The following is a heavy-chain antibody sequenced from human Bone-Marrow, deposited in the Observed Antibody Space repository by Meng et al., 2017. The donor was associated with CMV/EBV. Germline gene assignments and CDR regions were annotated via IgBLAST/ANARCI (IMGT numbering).Heavy chain of an antibody. J-gene: IGHJ4*02. V-gene: IGHV4-39*07. CDR1: GDSINSGSFY. CDR3: VSGLGY. Sequence: SETLSLTCSVSGDSINSGSFYWGWIRQPPGKGLEWIGSVYYSGRSNYASSLKSRVTISVDTSKNQFSLKLTSVTAADSAVYYCVSGLGYWGQGTLVTVSS. D-gene: IGHD2/OR15-2a*01. CDR2: VYYSGRS.